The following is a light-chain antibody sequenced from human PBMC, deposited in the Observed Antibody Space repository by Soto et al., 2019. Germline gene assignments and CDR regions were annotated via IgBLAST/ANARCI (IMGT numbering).Light chain of an antibody. V-gene: IGKV3-20*01. CDR1: QSVSSSY. Sequence: EIVLTQSPGTLSLSPGERATLSCRASQSVSSSYLAWYQQKPGQAPRLLIYGASSRATGIPDRFTGSGSGTDFTLTISRLEPEDFAVYYCQQYSSSPLTFGGETKVEIK. CDR2: GAS. J-gene: IGKJ4*01. CDR3: QQYSSSPLT.